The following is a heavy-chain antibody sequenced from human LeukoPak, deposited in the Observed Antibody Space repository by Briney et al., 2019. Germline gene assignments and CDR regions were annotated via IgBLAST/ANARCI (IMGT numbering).Heavy chain of an antibody. Sequence: GGSLRLSCAASGFTFSSYAMSWVRQAPGKGLEWVSAISGSGGSTHYADSVKGRFTISRDNSKNTLYLQMNSLRAEDTAVYYCAKDIDSRSRYGSSWVVDYWGQGTLVTVSS. V-gene: IGHV3-23*01. CDR2: ISGSGGST. J-gene: IGHJ4*02. D-gene: IGHD2-2*01. CDR3: AKDIDSRSRYGSSWVVDY. CDR1: GFTFSSYA.